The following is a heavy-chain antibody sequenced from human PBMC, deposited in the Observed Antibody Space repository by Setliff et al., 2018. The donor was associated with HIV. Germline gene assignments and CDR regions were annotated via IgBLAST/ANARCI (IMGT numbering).Heavy chain of an antibody. V-gene: IGHV1-8*02. CDR2: MNPNNGNT. J-gene: IGHJ4*02. Sequence: ASVKVSCKASGYTFVSYDINWVRQATGQGLEWMGWMNPNNGNTEYAQQFQGRVTMTRNTSISTAYMELSSLRSEDTAIYYCARGHSGNDYWGQGTLVTVSS. D-gene: IGHD1-1*01. CDR1: GYTFVSYD. CDR3: ARGHSGNDY.